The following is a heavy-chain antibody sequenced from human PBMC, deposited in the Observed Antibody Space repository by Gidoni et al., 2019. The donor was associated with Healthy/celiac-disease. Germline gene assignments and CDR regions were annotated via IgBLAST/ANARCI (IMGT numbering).Heavy chain of an antibody. V-gene: IGHV3-66*02. Sequence: EVQLVASGGGLGQPGGYLRLSCAASGFTVSSNYMRWVRQAPGKGLEWVSVSYRGGSTYYADSVKGRLTISRDNSKNTLYLQMNSLRAEDTAVYYCARVVVDAFDIWGQGTMVTVSS. J-gene: IGHJ3*02. CDR3: ARVVVDAFDI. CDR2: SYRGGST. CDR1: GFTVSSNY.